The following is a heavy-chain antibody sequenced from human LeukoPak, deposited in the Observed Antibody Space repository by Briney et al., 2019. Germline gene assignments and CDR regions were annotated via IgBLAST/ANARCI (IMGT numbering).Heavy chain of an antibody. Sequence: ASVKVSCKASGYTFTGYYMHWVRQAPGQGLEWMAWINPNSGGTNYAQKFQGRVTMTRDTSISTAYMELSRLRSDDTAVYYCAREVAVAGGWFDPWGQGTLVTVSS. D-gene: IGHD6-19*01. V-gene: IGHV1-2*02. J-gene: IGHJ5*02. CDR3: AREVAVAGGWFDP. CDR2: INPNSGGT. CDR1: GYTFTGYY.